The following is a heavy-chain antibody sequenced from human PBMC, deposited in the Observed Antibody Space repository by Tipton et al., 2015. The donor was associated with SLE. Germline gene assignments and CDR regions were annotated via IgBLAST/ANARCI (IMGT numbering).Heavy chain of an antibody. CDR1: GDSISSGSYY. CDR2: ISTTGST. D-gene: IGHD2-8*01. V-gene: IGHV4-61*02. CDR3: AGGGVRPDP. J-gene: IGHJ5*02. Sequence: TLSLTCTVSGDSISSGSYYWTWIRQPAGKGLEWIGRISTTGSTIYNPPLRTRVTISVDTSKNQFSLKLSSVTAADTAVYYCAGGGVRPDPWGQGTLVTVSS.